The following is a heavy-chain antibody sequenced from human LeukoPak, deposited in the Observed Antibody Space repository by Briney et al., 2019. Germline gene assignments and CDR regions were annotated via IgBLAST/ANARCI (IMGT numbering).Heavy chain of an antibody. V-gene: IGHV3-21*01. Sequence: GSLRLSCAASGFTFSSYSMNWVHQAPGKGLEWASSISSSSSYIYYADSVKGRFTISRDNAKNSLYLQMNSLRAEDTAVYYCARVPAAIRYYYYYYMDVWGTGTTVTVSS. J-gene: IGHJ6*03. CDR3: ARVPAAIRYYYYYYMDV. D-gene: IGHD2-2*02. CDR2: ISSSSSYI. CDR1: GFTFSSYS.